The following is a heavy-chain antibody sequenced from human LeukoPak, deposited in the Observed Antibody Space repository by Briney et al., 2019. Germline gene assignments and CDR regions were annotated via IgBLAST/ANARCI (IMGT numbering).Heavy chain of an antibody. CDR3: AREAGYDFWSGYYQGVFFDY. J-gene: IGHJ4*02. CDR2: IYHSGST. Sequence: WVRQAPGKGLEWIGYIYHSGSTYYNPSLKSRVTISVDRSKNQFSLKLSSVTAADTAVYYCAREAGYDFWSGYYQGVFFDYWGQGTLVTVSS. V-gene: IGHV4-30-2*04. D-gene: IGHD3-3*01.